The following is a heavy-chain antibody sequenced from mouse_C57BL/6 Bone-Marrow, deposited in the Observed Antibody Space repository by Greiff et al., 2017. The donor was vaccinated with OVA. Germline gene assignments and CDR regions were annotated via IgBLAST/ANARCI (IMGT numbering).Heavy chain of an antibody. D-gene: IGHD1-1*01. Sequence: VQLQQSGPSLVRPSQTLSLTCTVTGFSINSDCYWIWIRQFPGNKLEYIGYTFYSGITYYNPSLESRTYITRDTSKNQFSLKLSSVTTEDTATYYCAGESGSSYDWYFDVWGTGTTVTVSS. J-gene: IGHJ1*03. CDR2: TFYSGIT. V-gene: IGHV3-3*01. CDR3: AGESGSSYDWYFDV. CDR1: GFSINSDCY.